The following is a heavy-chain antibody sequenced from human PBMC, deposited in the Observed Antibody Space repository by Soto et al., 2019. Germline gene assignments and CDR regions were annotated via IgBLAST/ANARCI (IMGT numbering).Heavy chain of an antibody. D-gene: IGHD1-26*01. Sequence: SETLSLTCTVSGGSISSSSYYWGWIRQPPGKKLEWIGSIYYSGSTYYNPSLKSRVNISVDTSKNQFSLKLSSVTAADTAVYYCARWSGSYNYYGMDVWGQGTTVS. CDR3: ARWSGSYNYYGMDV. J-gene: IGHJ6*02. CDR2: IYYSGST. CDR1: GGSISSSSYY. V-gene: IGHV4-39*01.